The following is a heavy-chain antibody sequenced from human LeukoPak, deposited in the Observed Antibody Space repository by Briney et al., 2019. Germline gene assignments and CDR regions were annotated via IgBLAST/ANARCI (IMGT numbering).Heavy chain of an antibody. CDR2: IRSKANSYAT. CDR1: GVTLSGSA. D-gene: IGHD6-6*01. V-gene: IGHV3-73*01. Sequence: GGSLRHSCAASGVTLSGSAMHWVRQASGKGLEWVGRIRSKANSYATAYAASVKGRFTISRDDSKNTAYLQMNSLKTEDTAGYYCTRWIAARPFDYWGQGTLVTVSS. CDR3: TRWIAARPFDY. J-gene: IGHJ4*02.